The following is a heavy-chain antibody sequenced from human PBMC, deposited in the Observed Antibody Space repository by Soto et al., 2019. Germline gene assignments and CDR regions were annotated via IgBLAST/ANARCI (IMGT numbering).Heavy chain of an antibody. CDR1: GGSISSSSYY. J-gene: IGHJ5*02. D-gene: IGHD6-19*01. V-gene: IGHV4-39*01. CDR3: AXLMSSGWYVGWFDP. Sequence: SETLSLTCTVSGGSISSSSYYWGWIRQPPGKGLEWIGSIYYSGSTYYNPSLKSRVTISVDTSKNQFSLKLSSVTAADTAVYYCAXLMSSGWYVGWFDPWGQGTLVTVSS. CDR2: IYYSGST.